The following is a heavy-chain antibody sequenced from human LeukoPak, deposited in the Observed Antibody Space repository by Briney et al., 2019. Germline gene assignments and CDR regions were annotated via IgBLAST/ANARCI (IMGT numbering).Heavy chain of an antibody. V-gene: IGHV3-30*02. CDR3: VRDRDWAFDY. CDR1: GFTFSSYG. CDR2: IRSDGSDK. J-gene: IGHJ4*02. D-gene: IGHD2-21*02. Sequence: GGSLRLSCAASGFTFSSYGMHWVRQAPGKGLEWVAFIRSDGSDKYYADSVKGRFTFSRDNSKNTVYLQMNSLRPEDTAVYYCVRDRDWAFDYWGQGSLVTVSS.